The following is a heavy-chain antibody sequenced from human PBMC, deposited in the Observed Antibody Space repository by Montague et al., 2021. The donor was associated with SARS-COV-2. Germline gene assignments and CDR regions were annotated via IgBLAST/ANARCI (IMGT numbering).Heavy chain of an antibody. CDR1: GGSISSSSYY. CDR3: ARLWDTVYYYYGMDV. J-gene: IGHJ6*02. Sequence: SETLSLTCAVSGGSISSSSYYWGWIRQPPGKGLEWIGSIHYSGSTYYNPSLKSRVSISVDTSKNHFSLKLSSVTAADTAVYYCARLWDTVYYYYGMDVWGQGTTVTVSS. D-gene: IGHD1-26*01. CDR2: IHYSGST. V-gene: IGHV4-39*02.